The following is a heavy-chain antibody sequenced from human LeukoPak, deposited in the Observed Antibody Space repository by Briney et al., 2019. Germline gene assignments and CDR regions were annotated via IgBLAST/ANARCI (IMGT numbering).Heavy chain of an antibody. J-gene: IGHJ4*02. CDR1: GFTFSDSG. CDR2: IWSDGRYK. V-gene: IGHV3-33*06. Sequence: GGSLRLSCGASGFTFSDSGMHWVRQAPGKGLEWVAVIWSDGRYKFYGDSMRGRFSLSRDNSNNTLFLQMNTLRPEDTAVYYCAKDSGYYGSGSESAIDSWGQGTLVTVSS. CDR3: AKDSGYYGSGSESAIDS. D-gene: IGHD3-10*01.